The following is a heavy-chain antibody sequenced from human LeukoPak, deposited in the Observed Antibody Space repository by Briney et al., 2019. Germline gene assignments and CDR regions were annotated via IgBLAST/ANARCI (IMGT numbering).Heavy chain of an antibody. Sequence: ASVKVSCKASGYTFTGFHMHWVRQAPGQGLEWMGWINPNTGDTNFAQIFQGRVTMSRGTSISTTYMELSGLRSDDTAVYYCARKATSAGHTSGFYPWGQGTLVTVPS. V-gene: IGHV1-2*02. D-gene: IGHD3-3*01. J-gene: IGHJ5*02. CDR1: GYTFTGFH. CDR2: INPNTGDT. CDR3: ARKATSAGHTSGFYP.